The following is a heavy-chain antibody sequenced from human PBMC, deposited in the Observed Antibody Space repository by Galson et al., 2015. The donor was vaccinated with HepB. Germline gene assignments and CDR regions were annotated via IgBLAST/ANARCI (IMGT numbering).Heavy chain of an antibody. J-gene: IGHJ6*02. CDR1: GGTFNRYT. CDR2: IIPIFNRA. D-gene: IGHD4-17*01. V-gene: IGHV1-69*13. CDR3: ARGYSGDFDYYYYAMDV. Sequence: SVKVSCKASGGTFNRYTIAWVRQAPGQGLEWMAEIIPIFNRAHYAQKFQGRVTITVDLSTNTAYMELNSLRSEDTAMYYCARGYSGDFDYYYYAMDVWGQGTTVTVS.